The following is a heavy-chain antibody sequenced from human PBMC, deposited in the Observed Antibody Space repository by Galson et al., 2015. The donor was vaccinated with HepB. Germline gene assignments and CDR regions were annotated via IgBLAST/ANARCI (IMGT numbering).Heavy chain of an antibody. CDR1: GYTFTSYA. Sequence: SVKVSCKASGYTFTSYAMHWVRQAPGQRLEWMGWINAGNGNTKYSQKFQGRVTITRDTSASTAYMELSSLRSEDTAVYYCARPTGYCSGGSCYSWFDPWGQGTLVTVSS. V-gene: IGHV1-3*01. D-gene: IGHD2-15*01. J-gene: IGHJ5*02. CDR3: ARPTGYCSGGSCYSWFDP. CDR2: INAGNGNT.